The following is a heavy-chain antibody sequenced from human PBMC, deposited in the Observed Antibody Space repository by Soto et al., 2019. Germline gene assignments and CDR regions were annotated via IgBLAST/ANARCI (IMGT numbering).Heavy chain of an antibody. Sequence: GGSLRLSCVASGFTFSTSAMSWVRQAPGKGLEWVSAISAGGGSTYYADSVKGRFTISRDNSINTLYLQMNSLRTEDTAVYYCAHPRGYGVFDAYDIWGQGAMVTVSS. CDR2: ISAGGGST. D-gene: IGHD4-17*01. V-gene: IGHV3-23*01. CDR1: GFTFSTSA. J-gene: IGHJ3*02. CDR3: AHPRGYGVFDAYDI.